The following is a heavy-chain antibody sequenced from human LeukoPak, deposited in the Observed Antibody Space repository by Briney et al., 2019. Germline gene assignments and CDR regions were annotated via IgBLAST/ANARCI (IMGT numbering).Heavy chain of an antibody. D-gene: IGHD3-10*01. CDR3: ARDGHVGDLGFDP. J-gene: IGHJ5*02. Sequence: PGGSLRLSCAASGFTFSSYSMNWVRQAPGKGLEWVSSISSSSSYIYYADSVKGRFTISRDNAKNSLYLQMNSLRAEDTAVYYCARDGHVGDLGFDPWGQGTLVTVSS. CDR2: ISSSSSYI. V-gene: IGHV3-21*01. CDR1: GFTFSSYS.